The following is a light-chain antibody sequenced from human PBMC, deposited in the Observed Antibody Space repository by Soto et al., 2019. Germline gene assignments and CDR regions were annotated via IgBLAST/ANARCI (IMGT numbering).Light chain of an antibody. J-gene: IGKJ5*01. CDR3: QQYSQWPIT. CDR1: QNINND. Sequence: IVLTPSPVTLSVLPGERPTLSCRASQNINNDYLAWYQQKPGQAPRLLIYGISTRAPGVPARFSGSGSGTEFTPSIASLQSEDFAVYSCQQYSQWPITFGQGTGLEIK. V-gene: IGKV3-15*01. CDR2: GIS.